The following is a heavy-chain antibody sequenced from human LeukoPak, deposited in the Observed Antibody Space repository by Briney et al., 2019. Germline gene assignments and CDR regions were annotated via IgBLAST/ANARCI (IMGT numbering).Heavy chain of an antibody. D-gene: IGHD1-14*01. Sequence: PGGSLRLSCAASGFTFRNYGMSWVRQAPGTGLEWVSAISGRDTNKYYADSVTGRFTISRDNSKNTLYPQMNSLRAEVTAVYYCAKRSASSNNGNYFDSWGQGTPVTVSS. J-gene: IGHJ4*02. CDR1: GFTFRNYG. CDR3: AKRSASSNNGNYFDS. V-gene: IGHV3-23*01. CDR2: ISGRDTNK.